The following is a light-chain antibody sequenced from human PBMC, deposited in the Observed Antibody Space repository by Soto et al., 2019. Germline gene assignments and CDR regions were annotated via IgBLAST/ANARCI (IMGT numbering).Light chain of an antibody. CDR3: QHYDSSSMYT. Sequence: EIVLTQSPGTLSLSPGERATLSCRASQSISTYLAWYQQKPGQAPRLLIYDAFTRATGIPGRFSGSGSGTDFTLTISRLEPADFAVYYCQHYDSSSMYTFGQGTKLDI. CDR2: DAF. CDR1: QSISTY. J-gene: IGKJ2*01. V-gene: IGKV3-20*01.